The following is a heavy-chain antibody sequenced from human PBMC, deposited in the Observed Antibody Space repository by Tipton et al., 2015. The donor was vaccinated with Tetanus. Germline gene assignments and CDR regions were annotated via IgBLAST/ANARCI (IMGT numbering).Heavy chain of an antibody. CDR2: IYYSGST. CDR3: ARESYDFWSGYYSSSLDP. V-gene: IGHV4-59*01. J-gene: IGHJ5*02. D-gene: IGHD3-3*01. CDR1: GGSISSYY. Sequence: GLVKPSETLSLTCTVSGGSISSYYWSWIRQPPGKGLEWIGYIYYSGSTNYNPSLKSRVTISVDTSKNQFSLKLRSVTAADTAVYFCARESYDFWSGYYSSSLDPWGQGTLVTVSS.